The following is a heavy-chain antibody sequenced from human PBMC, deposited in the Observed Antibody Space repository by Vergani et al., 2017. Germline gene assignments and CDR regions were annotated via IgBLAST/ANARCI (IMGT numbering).Heavy chain of an antibody. D-gene: IGHD6-13*01. CDR3: GKGVVAAAGPGGD. V-gene: IGHV3-23*04. CDR1: GFTFSSYP. Sequence: VQLVESGGGLVQPGGSLRLSCAASGFTFSSYPMSWVRRAPGKGLEWVSAISGSGGSTYYADSVKARFTISRDNSNNTLYLQMNSLRAEDTAVYYCGKGVVAAAGPGGDWGQGTLVTVSS. CDR2: ISGSGGST. J-gene: IGHJ4*02.